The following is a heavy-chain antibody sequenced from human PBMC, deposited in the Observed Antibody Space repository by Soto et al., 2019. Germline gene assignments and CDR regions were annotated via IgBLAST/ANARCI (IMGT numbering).Heavy chain of an antibody. D-gene: IGHD3-16*02. Sequence: SQTLALTRVISGDSVSSNSAAWTWIRQSPSRGLEWLGRTYYRSKWYSDYAVPVKSRIIINPDTCKNKSSLQLNSVTPADTAVYYCARALMNPHRSFDLWGQGTMVTVS. CDR1: GDSVSSNSAA. J-gene: IGHJ3*01. CDR3: ARALMNPHRSFDL. CDR2: TYYRSKWYS. V-gene: IGHV6-1*01.